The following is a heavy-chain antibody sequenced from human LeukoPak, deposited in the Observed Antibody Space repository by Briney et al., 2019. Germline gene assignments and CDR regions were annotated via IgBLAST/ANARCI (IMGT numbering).Heavy chain of an antibody. CDR3: SRDSLSSCGGDCYSGLDV. V-gene: IGHV3-74*01. J-gene: IGHJ6*02. CDR1: GFTFSNYW. Sequence: GGSLRLSCAASGFTFSNYWMHWVRQAPGEALMWVSRIKSDGSSTTYADSVKGRFTIPRDNAKNTLYLQMNSLRAEDTAVYYCSRDSLSSCGGDCYSGLDVWGQGTTVTVSS. CDR2: IKSDGSST. D-gene: IGHD2-21*02.